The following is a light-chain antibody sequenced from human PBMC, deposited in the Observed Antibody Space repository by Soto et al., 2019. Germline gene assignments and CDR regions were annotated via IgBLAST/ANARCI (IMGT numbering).Light chain of an antibody. CDR1: QSVGSS. V-gene: IGKV3-11*01. CDR3: QHRGSWPRT. CDR2: DAS. Sequence: EIVLTQSPATLSLSPGERATLSCRASQSVGSSLAWYQQKPGQAPKLLIYDASNRATGIPARFSGSGSGTDFTLTISSLEPEDFTVYYCQHRGSWPRTFGPGTKVDFK. J-gene: IGKJ3*01.